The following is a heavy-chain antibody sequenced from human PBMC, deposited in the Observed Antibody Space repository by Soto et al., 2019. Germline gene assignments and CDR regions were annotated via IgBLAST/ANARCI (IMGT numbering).Heavy chain of an antibody. CDR1: GGTFSSHT. Sequence: QDQLVQSAAEVKKPGSSVKVSCKASGGTFSSHTFSWVRQDPGQGLEWMGRIIPALGTATYAQKFHGRVTITADDSATTVYMELNSLRSDDTAVYYCARPDFGDYWYFDLWGRGTLVTVSS. J-gene: IGHJ2*01. V-gene: IGHV1-69*08. D-gene: IGHD4-17*01. CDR2: IIPALGTA. CDR3: ARPDFGDYWYFDL.